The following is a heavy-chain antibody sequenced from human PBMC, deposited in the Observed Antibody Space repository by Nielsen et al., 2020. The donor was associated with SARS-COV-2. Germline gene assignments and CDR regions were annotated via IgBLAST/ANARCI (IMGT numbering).Heavy chain of an antibody. V-gene: IGHV3-74*01. CDR2: INTDGSRT. J-gene: IGHJ3*02. CDR3: ALGATPGAFDI. D-gene: IGHD1-26*01. CDR1: GFTFGSYW. Sequence: GESLKISCAASGFTFGSYWMHWVRQAPGKGLVWVSRINTDGSRTAYADSVKGRFTISRDNGKNTLYLQMNSLRAEDTAVYYCALGATPGAFDIWGQGTMVTVSS.